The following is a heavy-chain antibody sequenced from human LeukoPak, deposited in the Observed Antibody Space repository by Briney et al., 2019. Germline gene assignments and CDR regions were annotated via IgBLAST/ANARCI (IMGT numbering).Heavy chain of an antibody. D-gene: IGHD6-19*01. CDR2: ISSSSATI. CDR1: GFTFSSYS. V-gene: IGHV3-48*01. J-gene: IGHJ4*02. Sequence: GGSLRLSCAASGFTFSSYSMNWVRQAPGKGLEWISYISSSSATIYYADSAEGRFTISRDNSKNTLYLQMNSLRAEDTAVYYCARDHTKAVAGRGYYFDYWGQGTLVTVSS. CDR3: ARDHTKAVAGRGYYFDY.